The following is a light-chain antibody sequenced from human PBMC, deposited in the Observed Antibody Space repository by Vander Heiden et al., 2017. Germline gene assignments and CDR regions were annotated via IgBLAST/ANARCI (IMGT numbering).Light chain of an antibody. Sequence: QSVLTQPPSASGTPGQRVTISSSGRRPNIGSNTVNWYKQLPAPTPNLLIYSHNQRPSGVPDRFSGSKSGTSASLTISGLQAEDEADYYCAAWDANLSGWVFGGGTKLTVL. V-gene: IGLV1-44*01. CDR3: AAWDANLSGWV. J-gene: IGLJ3*02. CDR1: RPNIGSNT. CDR2: SHN.